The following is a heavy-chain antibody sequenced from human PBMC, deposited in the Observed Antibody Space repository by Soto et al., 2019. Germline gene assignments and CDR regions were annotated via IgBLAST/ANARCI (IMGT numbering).Heavy chain of an antibody. D-gene: IGHD2-15*01. Sequence: EVQLLESGGGLVQPGGSLRLSCAASGFTFRSYAMSWVRQAPGKGLEWVSAISGGGGSTYYADSVKGRFTISRENSKNTRYLQMNSLRAEDTAVYYCASTYCRGGSCDSYYYYYYGMDGWGQGTTVTVSS. CDR3: ASTYCRGGSCDSYYYYYYGMDG. V-gene: IGHV3-23*01. CDR1: GFTFRSYA. CDR2: ISGGGGST. J-gene: IGHJ6*02.